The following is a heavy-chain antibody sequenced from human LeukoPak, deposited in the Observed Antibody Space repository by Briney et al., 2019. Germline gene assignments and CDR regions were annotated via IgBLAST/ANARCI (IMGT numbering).Heavy chain of an antibody. D-gene: IGHD3-16*01. CDR1: GFTFSSYW. CDR2: ISTDGSST. Sequence: GGSLRLSCAASGFTFSSYWMHWVRQAPGKGLVWVSRISTDGSSTSYADSVKGRFTISRDNAKNTLYLQMNSRRAEDTAVYYCARDFLHLGGWGQGTMVTVSS. V-gene: IGHV3-74*01. J-gene: IGHJ3*01. CDR3: ARDFLHLGG.